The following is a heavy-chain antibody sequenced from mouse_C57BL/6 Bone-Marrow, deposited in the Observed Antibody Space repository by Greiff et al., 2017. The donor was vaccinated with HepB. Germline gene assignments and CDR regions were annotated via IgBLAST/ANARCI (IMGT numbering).Heavy chain of an antibody. V-gene: IGHV2-5*01. CDR2: IWRGGST. CDR1: GFSLTSYG. J-gene: IGHJ2*01. Sequence: VNLVESGPGLVQPSQSLSITCTVSGFSLTSYGIHWVRQSPGKGLEWLGVIWRGGSTDYNAAFMSRLSITKDNSKSQVFFKMNSLQADDTAIYYCAKNDGNYYYFDYWGQGTTLTVSS. D-gene: IGHD2-1*01. CDR3: AKNDGNYYYFDY.